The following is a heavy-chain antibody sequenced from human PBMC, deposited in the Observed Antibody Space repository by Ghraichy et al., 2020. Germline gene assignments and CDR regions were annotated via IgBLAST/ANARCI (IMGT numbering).Heavy chain of an antibody. CDR3: ARGAYYFDNY. CDR1: GGSISSYY. CDR2: IYYSGST. Sequence: SETLSLTCTVSGGSISSYYWSWIRQPPGKGLEWIGYIYYSGSTNYNPSLKSRVTISVDTSKNQFSLKLTSVTAADTAVYYCARGAYYFDNYWGQGTLVTVSS. D-gene: IGHD3-22*01. V-gene: IGHV4-59*01. J-gene: IGHJ4*02.